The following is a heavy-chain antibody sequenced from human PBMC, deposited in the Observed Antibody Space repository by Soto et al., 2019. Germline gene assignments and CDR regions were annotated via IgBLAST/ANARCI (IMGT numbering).Heavy chain of an antibody. CDR1: GFPFGDNA. V-gene: IGHV3-49*04. Sequence: LRLSCTASGFPFGDNALSWVRQAPGKGLEWVGLIRSKHYGGTADYAASVRGRFTFSRDDSKSIAYLQMNGLKTEDTAVYYCTRAGIDKTGTTHYYYGMDVWGQGTTVTVSS. D-gene: IGHD1-1*01. CDR3: TRAGIDKTGTTHYYYGMDV. CDR2: IRSKHYGGTA. J-gene: IGHJ6*02.